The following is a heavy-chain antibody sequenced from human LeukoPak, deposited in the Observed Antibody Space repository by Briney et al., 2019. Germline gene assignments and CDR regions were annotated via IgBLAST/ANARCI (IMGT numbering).Heavy chain of an antibody. Sequence: GGSLRLSCAASVLTFSSYDMHWVRQAPGKGLEWVAVISYDVSSKYYSESVKGRFTISRDNSKNTLYLQMNSLRADDTALYYCAKDQYTYGLGFYTFDSWGQGTLVTVSS. CDR2: ISYDVSSK. J-gene: IGHJ4*02. V-gene: IGHV3-33*03. D-gene: IGHD5-18*01. CDR1: VLTFSSYD. CDR3: AKDQYTYGLGFYTFDS.